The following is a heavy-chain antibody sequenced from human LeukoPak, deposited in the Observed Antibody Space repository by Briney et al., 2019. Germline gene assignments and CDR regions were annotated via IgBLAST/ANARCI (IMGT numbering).Heavy chain of an antibody. CDR3: AREGELLDGDYGGYFDY. CDR2: IYYSGST. V-gene: IGHV4-30-4*01. J-gene: IGHJ4*02. D-gene: IGHD4-17*01. Sequence: SETLSLTCTVSGGSISSGDYYWSWIRQPPGKGLEWIGCIYYSGSTYYNPSLKSRVTISVDTSKNQFSLKLSSVTAADTAVYYCAREGELLDGDYGGYFDYWGQGTLVTVSS. CDR1: GGSISSGDYY.